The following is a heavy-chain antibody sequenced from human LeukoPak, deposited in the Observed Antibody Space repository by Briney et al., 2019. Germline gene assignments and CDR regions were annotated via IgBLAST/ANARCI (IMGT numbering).Heavy chain of an antibody. Sequence: GGSLRLSCAASGFTFSSYSMNWVRQAPGKGLEWVSSSSSTIYYADSVKGRFTISRDNAKNSLYLQMNSLRAEDTVVYYCARLYSYNMEIDYWGQGTLVTVSS. V-gene: IGHV3-48*04. J-gene: IGHJ4*02. CDR3: ARLYSYNMEIDY. D-gene: IGHD5-18*01. CDR1: GFTFSSYS. CDR2: SSSSSTI.